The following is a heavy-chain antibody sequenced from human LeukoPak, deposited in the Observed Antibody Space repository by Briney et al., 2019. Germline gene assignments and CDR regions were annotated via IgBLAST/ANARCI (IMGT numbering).Heavy chain of an antibody. Sequence: ASVKVSCKASGYTFTNYGISWVRQAPGQGLEWMGWISTYNGDTKYAENLQGRVTMTTDTSTSTANMEVRSLRSDDTAGYYCAREGGWAYSDYGGIHYWGQGTLVTVSS. CDR2: ISTYNGDT. D-gene: IGHD4-23*01. CDR1: GYTFTNYG. V-gene: IGHV1-18*01. J-gene: IGHJ4*02. CDR3: AREGGWAYSDYGGIHY.